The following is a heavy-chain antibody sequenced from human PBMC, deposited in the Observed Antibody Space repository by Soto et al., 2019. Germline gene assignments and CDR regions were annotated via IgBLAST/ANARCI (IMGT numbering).Heavy chain of an antibody. CDR3: ARGGIVVVPAAKRVDY. CDR2: INHSGST. D-gene: IGHD2-2*01. Sequence: SETLSLTCAVYGGSFSGYYWSWIRQPPGKGLEWIGEINHSGSTNYNPSLKSRVTISVDTSKNQFSLKLSSVTAADTAVYYCARGGIVVVPAAKRVDYWGQRTLVTVSS. CDR1: GGSFSGYY. V-gene: IGHV4-34*01. J-gene: IGHJ4*02.